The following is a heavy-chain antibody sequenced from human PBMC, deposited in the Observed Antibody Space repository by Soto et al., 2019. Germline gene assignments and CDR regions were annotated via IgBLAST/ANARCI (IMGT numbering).Heavy chain of an antibody. Sequence: QVQLVESGGGVVQPGGSLRLSCATFGFSLSSYAMHWVRQAPGKGLEWVALMSYDETKKYYADSVEGRFTISRDTSTNTLFLQMNILRVEDTAVYYCAKDRRDGDFMHILVVDFWGQGALVTVSS. J-gene: IGHJ4*02. CDR2: MSYDETKK. CDR1: GFSLSSYA. D-gene: IGHD2-15*01. V-gene: IGHV3-30*18. CDR3: AKDRRDGDFMHILVVDF.